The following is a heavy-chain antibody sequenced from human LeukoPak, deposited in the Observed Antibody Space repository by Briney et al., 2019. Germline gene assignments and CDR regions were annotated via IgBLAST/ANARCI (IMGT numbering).Heavy chain of an antibody. D-gene: IGHD2-21*01. J-gene: IGHJ6*03. CDR1: GYTFTNYA. CDR3: ARGRGTIGSNRDFYFYYYMDI. Sequence: HGASVKVSCKASGYTFTNYAMHWVRLAPGQRLQRMGWINLVNGNTKYSQYFEGRVTITRDTSASTVYMELSSLRPDDMAVYYCARGRGTIGSNRDFYFYYYMDIWGNGTTVTVSS. V-gene: IGHV1-3*03. CDR2: INLVNGNT.